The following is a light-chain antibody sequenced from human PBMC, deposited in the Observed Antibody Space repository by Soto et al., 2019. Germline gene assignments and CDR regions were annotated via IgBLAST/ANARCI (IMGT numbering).Light chain of an antibody. J-gene: IGKJ1*01. CDR3: QQCNSYPGT. V-gene: IGKV1-5*01. CDR1: QSISSW. Sequence: DIQMTQSPSTLSASVGDRVTITCRASQSISSWLAWYQQKPGKAPKLLIYYASSLQSGVPSRFSGSGSGTEFTLTISSLQPDDFATYYCQQCNSYPGTFGQGTKVEIK. CDR2: YAS.